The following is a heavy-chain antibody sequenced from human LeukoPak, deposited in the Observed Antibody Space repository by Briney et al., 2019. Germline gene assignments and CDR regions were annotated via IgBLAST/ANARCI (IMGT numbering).Heavy chain of an antibody. D-gene: IGHD5-24*01. Sequence: ASVRVSCKASGYTFTNYGINWVRQAPGQGLEWMGWISTYNGDTDYAQKLQGRVTMTADTSTSTTYMELRSLRSDDTAVYYCARDYKKDYYYYYMDVWGKGTTVTVSS. V-gene: IGHV1-18*01. CDR3: ARDYKKDYYYYYMDV. CDR1: GYTFTNYG. CDR2: ISTYNGDT. J-gene: IGHJ6*03.